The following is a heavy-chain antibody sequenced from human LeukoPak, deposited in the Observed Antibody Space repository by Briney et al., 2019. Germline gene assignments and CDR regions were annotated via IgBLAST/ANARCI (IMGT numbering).Heavy chain of an antibody. J-gene: IGHJ4*02. Sequence: GASVKVSCKAPGYTFTSYDFNWVRQATGQGLEWMGWVNPSSGNTGYAQKFQGRVTMTWNTSISTAYMELSSLRSEDTAVYYCARACNGDLDYWGQGTLVTVSS. V-gene: IGHV1-8*01. CDR1: GYTFTSYD. CDR3: ARACNGDLDY. D-gene: IGHD4-17*01. CDR2: VNPSSGNT.